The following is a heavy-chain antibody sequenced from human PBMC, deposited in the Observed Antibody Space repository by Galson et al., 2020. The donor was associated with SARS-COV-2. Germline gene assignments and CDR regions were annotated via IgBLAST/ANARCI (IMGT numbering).Heavy chain of an antibody. Sequence: SGPTLVKPTQTLTLTCTFSGFSLSTSGMCVSWIRQPPGKALEWLALIDWDDDKYYSTSLKTRLTISKDTSKNQVVLTMTNMDPVDTATYYCARVSTQGHYYYYMDVWGKGTTVTVSS. CDR2: IDWDDDK. J-gene: IGHJ6*03. CDR1: GFSLSTSGMC. V-gene: IGHV2-70*01. CDR3: ARVSTQGHYYYYMDV. D-gene: IGHD2-15*01.